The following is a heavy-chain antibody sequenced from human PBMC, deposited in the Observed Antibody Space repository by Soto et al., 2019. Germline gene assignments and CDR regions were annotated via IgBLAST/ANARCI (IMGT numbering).Heavy chain of an antibody. Sequence: PVQPQKISCKGSGDSCTAYWIAWVRQMPGKGLEWMGIIYPGDSDTRYSPSSQGQVTISVDKSISTAYLQWSSLQASDTAMYYCARNQRLRATQSPLDYWGQGTLVTVSS. CDR3: ARNQRLRATQSPLDY. J-gene: IGHJ4*02. CDR2: IYPGDSDT. D-gene: IGHD1-26*01. CDR1: GDSCTAYW. V-gene: IGHV5-51*01.